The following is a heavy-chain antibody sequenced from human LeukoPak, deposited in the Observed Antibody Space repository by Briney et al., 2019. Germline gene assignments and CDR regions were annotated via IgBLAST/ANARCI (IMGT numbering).Heavy chain of an antibody. D-gene: IGHD3-10*01. CDR1: GGSFSGYY. CDR3: ARGEWRPYGSGSYRY. Sequence: SETLSLTCAVYGGSFSGYYWSWIPQPPGKGLEWIGEINRSGSTNYNPSLKSRVTISVDTSKNQFSLKLSSVTAADTTVYYCARGEWRPYGSGSYRYWGQGTLVTVSS. V-gene: IGHV4-34*01. CDR2: INRSGST. J-gene: IGHJ4*02.